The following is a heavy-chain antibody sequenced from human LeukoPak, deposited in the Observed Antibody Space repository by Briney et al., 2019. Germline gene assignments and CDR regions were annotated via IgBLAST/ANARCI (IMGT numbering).Heavy chain of an antibody. D-gene: IGHD6-19*01. Sequence: PGGSLRLSCAASGFTSSSYSMNWVRQAPGKGLEWVSSISSSSSYIYYADSVKGRFTISRDNAKNSLYLQMNSLRAEDTAVYYCAGQLDRQWLVLDYWGQGTLVTVSS. CDR2: ISSSSSYI. V-gene: IGHV3-21*01. CDR3: AGQLDRQWLVLDY. J-gene: IGHJ4*02. CDR1: GFTSSSYS.